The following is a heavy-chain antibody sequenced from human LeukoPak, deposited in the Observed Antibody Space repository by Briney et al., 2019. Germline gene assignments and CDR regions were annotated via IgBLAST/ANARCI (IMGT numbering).Heavy chain of an antibody. D-gene: IGHD2-15*01. V-gene: IGHV4-39*01. Sequence: SETLSLTCTVSGGSISSSSYYWGWIRQPPGKGLEWIGSIYYSGSTYYNPSLKSRVTISVDTSKNQFSLKLSSVTAADTAVYYCARGTWNCSGGSCYSSFDYWGQGTLVTVSS. CDR2: IYYSGST. CDR1: GGSISSSSYY. J-gene: IGHJ4*02. CDR3: ARGTWNCSGGSCYSSFDY.